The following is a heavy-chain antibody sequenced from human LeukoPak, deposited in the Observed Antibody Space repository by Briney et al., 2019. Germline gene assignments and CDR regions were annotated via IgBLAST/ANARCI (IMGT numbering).Heavy chain of an antibody. CDR2: ISGSGGST. CDR1: GFTFSSYA. D-gene: IGHD6-19*01. Sequence: GGSLRLSCAASGFTFSSYAMSWVRQAPGKGLEWVSAISGSGGSTYYADSVKGRFTISRDNAKNSLYLQMNSLRAEDTAVYYCARDPSSGWYLKGWFDPWGQGTLVTVSS. V-gene: IGHV3-23*01. J-gene: IGHJ5*02. CDR3: ARDPSSGWYLKGWFDP.